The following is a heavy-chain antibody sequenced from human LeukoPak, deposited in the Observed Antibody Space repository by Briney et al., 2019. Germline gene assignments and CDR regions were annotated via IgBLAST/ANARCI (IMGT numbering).Heavy chain of an antibody. J-gene: IGHJ4*02. Sequence: GGPLRLSCAASGFTFSSYAMHWVRQAPGKGLEWVAIISYDGSNKYYADSVKGRFTISRDNSKNTLYLQMNSLRAEDTAVYYCARGGYSYGYLDYWGQGTLVTVSS. CDR2: ISYDGSNK. CDR3: ARGGYSYGYLDY. D-gene: IGHD5-18*01. CDR1: GFTFSSYA. V-gene: IGHV3-30*04.